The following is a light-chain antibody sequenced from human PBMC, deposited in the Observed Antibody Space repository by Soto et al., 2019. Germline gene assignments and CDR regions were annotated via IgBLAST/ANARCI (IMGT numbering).Light chain of an antibody. CDR2: NTN. CDR3: VLYMGGGISI. V-gene: IGLV8-61*01. CDR1: SGSVSSTYY. J-gene: IGLJ2*01. Sequence: QTVVTQEPSFSVSPGGTVTLTCGLSSGSVSSTYYPNWYQQTPGQAPRSLIYNTNTRSSGVPDRFSGSILGNKAALTITGAQADDESDYYCVLYMGGGISIFGGGTKVTVL.